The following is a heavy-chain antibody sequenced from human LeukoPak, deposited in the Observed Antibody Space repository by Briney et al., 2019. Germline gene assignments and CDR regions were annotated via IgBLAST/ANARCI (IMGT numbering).Heavy chain of an antibody. V-gene: IGHV1-18*01. CDR3: ARSQGYSKSWYLLDV. CDR1: GYTFTSYA. D-gene: IGHD6-13*01. CDR2: INTYNGNT. Sequence: ASVKVSCTASGYTFTSYAISWVRQAPGQGLEWMGWINTYNGNTNYAQKLKGRVTMTTDTATSTAYVELRSLRSDDTAMYYCARSQGYSKSWYLLDVWGNGTTVTVSS. J-gene: IGHJ6*04.